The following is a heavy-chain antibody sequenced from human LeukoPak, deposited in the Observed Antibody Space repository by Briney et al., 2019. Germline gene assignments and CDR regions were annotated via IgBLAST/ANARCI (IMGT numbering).Heavy chain of an antibody. CDR2: IYASGST. CDR1: GYSISSSYY. J-gene: IGHJ5*02. Sequence: SETLSLTCAVSGYSISSSYYWSWIRQPAGKGLEWIGRIYASGSTNYNPSLKSRVTMSVDTSKSQFSLKLISVTAADTAVYYCARDPRGIVGANHNWFDPGGQAILVTVSS. CDR3: ARDPRGIVGANHNWFDP. V-gene: IGHV4-4*07. D-gene: IGHD1-26*01.